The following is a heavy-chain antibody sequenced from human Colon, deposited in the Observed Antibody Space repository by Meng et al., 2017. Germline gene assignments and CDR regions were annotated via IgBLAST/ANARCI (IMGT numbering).Heavy chain of an antibody. Sequence: LRQGGAALFTPCETLSRTCSVYGGAFSDYYFTWIRQPPGKGLEWVGEIHPSGSTHYSPSLQSRVTITLDTSKNQFSLTLSSMTAADTAVYYCARGVDWAKSGNFWGQGTLVTVSS. D-gene: IGHD3-9*01. CDR2: IHPSGST. J-gene: IGHJ4*02. V-gene: IGHV4-34*01. CDR3: ARGVDWAKSGNF. CDR1: GGAFSDYY.